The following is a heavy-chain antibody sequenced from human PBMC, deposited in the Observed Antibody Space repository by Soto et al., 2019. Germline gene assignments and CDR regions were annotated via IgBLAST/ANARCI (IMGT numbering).Heavy chain of an antibody. J-gene: IGHJ4*02. Sequence: SETLSLTCAVYGGSFSGYYWSWIRQPPGKGLEWIGEINHSGSTNYNPSLKSRVTISVDTSKNQFSLKLSSVTAADTAVYYCARGRIFDYYDSSGYYRARYYFDYWGQGTLVTVSS. CDR3: ARGRIFDYYDSSGYYRARYYFDY. D-gene: IGHD3-22*01. CDR2: INHSGST. V-gene: IGHV4-34*01. CDR1: GGSFSGYY.